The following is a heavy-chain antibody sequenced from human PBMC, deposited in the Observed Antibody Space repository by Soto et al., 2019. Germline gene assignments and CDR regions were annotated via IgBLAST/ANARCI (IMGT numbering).Heavy chain of an antibody. J-gene: IGHJ6*02. CDR1: GYTFTSYG. CDR3: ARDLTKGLDV. D-gene: IGHD4-4*01. Sequence: GASVKVSCKASGYTFTSYGISWVRQAPGQRLEWMGLINTGNGNTNYPQNFQGRVTMTTDTSTGTVYMELRSLTSDDTAVYYCARDLTKGLDVWGHETTVTVSS. V-gene: IGHV1-18*01. CDR2: INTGNGNT.